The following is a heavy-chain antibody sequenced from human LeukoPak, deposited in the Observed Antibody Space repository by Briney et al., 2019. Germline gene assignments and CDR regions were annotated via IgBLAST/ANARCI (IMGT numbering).Heavy chain of an antibody. CDR1: GFTFSSYA. CDR2: ISGSGGST. D-gene: IGHD3-22*01. V-gene: IGHV3-23*01. Sequence: PGGSLRLSCAASGFTFSSYAMSWVRQVPGKGLEWVSAISGSGGSTYYADSVKGRFTISRDNSKNTLYLQMNSLRAEDTAVYYCAKDPSSGYYYVPDYWGQGTLVTVSS. J-gene: IGHJ4*02. CDR3: AKDPSSGYYYVPDY.